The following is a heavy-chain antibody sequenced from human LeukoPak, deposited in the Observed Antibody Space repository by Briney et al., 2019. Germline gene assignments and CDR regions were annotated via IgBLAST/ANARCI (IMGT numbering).Heavy chain of an antibody. J-gene: IGHJ6*03. CDR3: AKGGYDFWSGYQAYYYYMDV. V-gene: IGHV3-30*18. CDR1: GFTFSSYG. D-gene: IGHD3-3*01. CDR2: ISYDGSNK. Sequence: GGSLRLSCAASGFTFSSYGMHWVRQAPGKGLEWAAVISYDGSNKYYADSVKGRFTISRDNSKNTLYLQMNSLRAEDTAVYYCAKGGYDFWSGYQAYYYYMDVWGKGTTVTVSS.